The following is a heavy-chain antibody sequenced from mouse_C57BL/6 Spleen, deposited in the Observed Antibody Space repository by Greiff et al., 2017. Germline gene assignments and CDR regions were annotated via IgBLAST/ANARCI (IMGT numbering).Heavy chain of an antibody. D-gene: IGHD1-1*01. V-gene: IGHV1-72*01. Sequence: VQLQQSGAELVKPGASVKLSCKASGYTFTSYWMHWVKQRPGRGLEWIGRIDPNSGGTKYNEKFKSKATLTVDKPSSTAYMQLSSLTSEDSAVYYCARASITTVVATDYAMDYWGQGTSVTVSS. J-gene: IGHJ4*01. CDR1: GYTFTSYW. CDR2: IDPNSGGT. CDR3: ARASITTVVATDYAMDY.